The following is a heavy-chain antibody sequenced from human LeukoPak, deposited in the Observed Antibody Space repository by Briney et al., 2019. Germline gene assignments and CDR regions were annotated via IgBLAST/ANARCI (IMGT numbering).Heavy chain of an antibody. CDR2: IYTSGRT. J-gene: IGHJ1*01. Sequence: SETLSLTCTVSGGSISSYYWSWIRQPAGKGLEWIGRIYTSGRTNYNPSLKSRVTISVATSKNQFSLKLTSVTAADTAVYYCARGGDYYYHSSGYSLAEYFQHWGQGTLVSVSS. D-gene: IGHD3-22*01. CDR1: GGSISSYY. CDR3: ARGGDYYYHSSGYSLAEYFQH. V-gene: IGHV4-4*07.